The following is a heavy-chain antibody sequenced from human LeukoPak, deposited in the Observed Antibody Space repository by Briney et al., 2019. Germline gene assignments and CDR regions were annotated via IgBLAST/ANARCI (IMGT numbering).Heavy chain of an antibody. CDR3: ARGFRDGKGHCSSSNCYIPDV. Sequence: GESLQISSQGSGYSFTSNWIGWVRQMPGKGLEWLGIIYPGDSDTTYSPSFQGQVSISADKSISTAHLQWSSLKASDTAMYYCARGFRDGKGHCSSSNCYIPDVWGQGTLVTVSS. D-gene: IGHD2-2*02. CDR2: IYPGDSDT. J-gene: IGHJ4*02. CDR1: GYSFTSNW. V-gene: IGHV5-51*01.